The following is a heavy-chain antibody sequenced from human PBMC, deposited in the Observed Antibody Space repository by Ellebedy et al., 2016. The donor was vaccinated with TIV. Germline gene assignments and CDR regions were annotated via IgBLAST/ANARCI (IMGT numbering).Heavy chain of an antibody. CDR2: VNWNGADI. Sequence: GGSLRLXCAASGFIFESYAMHWVRQAPGKGLEWVSGVNWNGADIGYAASVKGRFTISRDNAKNSLYLEMNNLRGEDTALYYCAKDQGYSAGWSLGYYYYGMDVWGQGTTVTVSS. CDR3: AKDQGYSAGWSLGYYYYGMDV. CDR1: GFIFESYA. V-gene: IGHV3-9*01. D-gene: IGHD1-26*01. J-gene: IGHJ6*02.